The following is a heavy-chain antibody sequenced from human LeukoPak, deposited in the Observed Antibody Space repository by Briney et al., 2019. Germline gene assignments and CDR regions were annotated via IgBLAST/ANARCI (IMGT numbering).Heavy chain of an antibody. CDR1: GGSISSYY. Sequence: SETLSLTCTVSGGSISSYYWSWIRQPPGKGLEWIGSIYHSGSTNYNPSLKSRVTISVDTSKNQFSLKLRSVTAADTAVYYCARDCSSTSCPFDYWGQGTLVTVSS. D-gene: IGHD2-2*01. CDR3: ARDCSSTSCPFDY. J-gene: IGHJ4*02. V-gene: IGHV4-59*12. CDR2: IYHSGST.